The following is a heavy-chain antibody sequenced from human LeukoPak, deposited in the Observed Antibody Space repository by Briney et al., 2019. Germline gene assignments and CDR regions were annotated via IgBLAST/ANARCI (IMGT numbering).Heavy chain of an antibody. CDR1: AYSITSGYY. CDR3: ARSTAGYSSGWVLTYYYYMDV. J-gene: IGHJ6*03. Sequence: SETLSLTCTVSAYSITSGYYWSWIRQPPGKGLEWIGEINHSGSTNYNPSLKSRVTISVDTSKNQFSLKLSSVTAADTAVYYCARSTAGYSSGWVLTYYYYMDVWGKGTTVTVSS. CDR2: INHSGST. D-gene: IGHD6-19*01. V-gene: IGHV4-34*01.